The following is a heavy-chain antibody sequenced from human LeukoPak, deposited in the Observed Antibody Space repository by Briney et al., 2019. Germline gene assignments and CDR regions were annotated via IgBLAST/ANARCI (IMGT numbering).Heavy chain of an antibody. CDR2: IYHSGST. V-gene: IGHV4-30-2*01. D-gene: IGHD3-22*01. Sequence: SETLSLTCAVYGGSFSGYFWSWIRQPPGKGLEWIGYIYHSGSTYYNPSLKSRVTISVDRSKNQFSLKLSSVTAADTAVYYCARVVSSDDSSGYYFNWFDPWGQGTLVTASS. CDR1: GGSFSGYF. J-gene: IGHJ5*02. CDR3: ARVVSSDDSSGYYFNWFDP.